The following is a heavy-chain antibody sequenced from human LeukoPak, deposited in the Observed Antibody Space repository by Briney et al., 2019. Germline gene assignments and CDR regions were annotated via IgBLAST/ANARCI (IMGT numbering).Heavy chain of an antibody. Sequence: SETLSLTCTVSGGSISSSSYYWGWIRQPPGKGLEWIGSIYYSGSTYYNPSLKSRVTISVDTSKNQFSLKLSSVTAADTAVYYCARGQRLWFGVNPPDYWGQGTLVTVSS. CDR1: GGSISSSSYY. V-gene: IGHV4-39*07. CDR3: ARGQRLWFGVNPPDY. CDR2: IYYSGST. D-gene: IGHD3-10*01. J-gene: IGHJ4*02.